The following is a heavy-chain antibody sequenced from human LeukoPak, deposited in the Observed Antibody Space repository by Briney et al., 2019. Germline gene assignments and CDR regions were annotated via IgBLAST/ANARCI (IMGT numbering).Heavy chain of an antibody. J-gene: IGHJ6*04. CDR2: ISSSGSTI. CDR3: AELGITMIGGV. D-gene: IGHD3-10*02. CDR1: GFTLDDYA. Sequence: GGSLRLSCAASGFTLDDYAMHWVRQAPGKGLEWVSYISSSGSTIYYADSVKGRFTISRYNAKNSLYLQMNSLRAEDTAVYYCAELGITMIGGVWGKGTTVTISS. V-gene: IGHV3-48*03.